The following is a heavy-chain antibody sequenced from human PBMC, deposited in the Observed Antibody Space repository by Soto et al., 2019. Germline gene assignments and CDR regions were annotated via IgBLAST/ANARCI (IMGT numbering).Heavy chain of an antibody. CDR1: GGSISSYY. Sequence: SETLSLTCTVSGGSISSYYWSWIRQPPGKGLEWIGYIYYSGSTNYNPSLKIRVTISVDTSKNQFSLKLSSVTAADTAVYYCARVGTYYDFWSGPRTHYYYMDVWGKGTTVT. J-gene: IGHJ6*03. CDR2: IYYSGST. CDR3: ARVGTYYDFWSGPRTHYYYMDV. D-gene: IGHD3-3*01. V-gene: IGHV4-59*01.